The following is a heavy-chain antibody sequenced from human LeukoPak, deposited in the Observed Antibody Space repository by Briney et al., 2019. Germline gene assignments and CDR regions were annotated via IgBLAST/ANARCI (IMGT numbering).Heavy chain of an antibody. Sequence: GGSLRLSCAASGFTFTSHSMSWVRQAPGKGLEWVASISSSSSYINYADSVKGRFTISRDNAKNSLYLQMNSLRAEDTAVYYCARAGSSWYVYYYYYMDVWGKGTTVTVSS. V-gene: IGHV3-21*01. CDR1: GFTFTSHS. J-gene: IGHJ6*03. CDR3: ARAGSSWYVYYYYYMDV. D-gene: IGHD6-13*01. CDR2: ISSSSSYI.